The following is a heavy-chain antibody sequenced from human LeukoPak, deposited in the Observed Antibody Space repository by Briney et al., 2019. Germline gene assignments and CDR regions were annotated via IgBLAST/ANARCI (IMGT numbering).Heavy chain of an antibody. Sequence: SETLSLTCTVSGDSISTSNSYWGWIRQPPGKGLEWIGSIYYSGNTYYNASLKSRVTISVDTSKNQFSLKLTSVTAADTAVYYCARVSSSWYQDYYFDLWGRGTLVTVSS. CDR3: ARVSSSWYQDYYFDL. CDR1: GDSISTSNSY. D-gene: IGHD6-13*01. CDR2: IYYSGNT. J-gene: IGHJ2*01. V-gene: IGHV4-39*01.